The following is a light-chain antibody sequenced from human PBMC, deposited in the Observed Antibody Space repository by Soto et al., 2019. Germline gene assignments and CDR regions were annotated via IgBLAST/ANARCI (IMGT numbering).Light chain of an antibody. V-gene: IGKV1-39*01. Sequence: DIQMTQSPSSLSASVGHRVTITCGASQGIRNDLGWYQQKPRKAPKLLIYAASSLQSGVPSRFSGIRCGTDFTLTISSLQTEDFATYYGQQSYSTPLVTFCQGTRLEI. CDR2: AAS. CDR1: QGIRND. J-gene: IGKJ5*01. CDR3: QQSYSTPLVT.